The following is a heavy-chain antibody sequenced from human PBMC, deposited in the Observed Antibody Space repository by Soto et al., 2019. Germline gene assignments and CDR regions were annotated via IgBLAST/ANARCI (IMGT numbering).Heavy chain of an antibody. CDR1: PFIFRSYS. D-gene: IGHD2-2*01. CDR2: NSSCSSYI. V-gene: IGHV3-21*06. J-gene: IGHJ5*02. CDR3: ARDGDIVILPGSWFDR. Sequence: GGSLRLSCAPSPFIFRSYSMNWAREAPGKGLESGTSNSSCSSYISDADPVKGRFTICRHNAKNSLYLQMTSLRNEDTAVYYCARDGDIVILPGSWFDRWGKGTLVTVSS.